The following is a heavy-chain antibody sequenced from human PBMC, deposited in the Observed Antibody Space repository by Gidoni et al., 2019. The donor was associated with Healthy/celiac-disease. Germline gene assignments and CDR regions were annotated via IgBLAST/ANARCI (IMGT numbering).Heavy chain of an antibody. V-gene: IGHV3-53*04. D-gene: IGHD2-8*02. CDR2: IDGGGST. CDR1: AFPVSSNY. J-gene: IGHJ4*02. CDR3: ARRTGGGVDY. Sequence: EVQLVESGGGLVQHGGGLRRSCAGSAFPVSSNYRSGGRQAPGKGLGWVSVIDGGGSTNYADSVKGRFTISSHNSKNTLYLQINSLRAEDTAVYYGARRTGGGVDYWGQGTLVTVSS.